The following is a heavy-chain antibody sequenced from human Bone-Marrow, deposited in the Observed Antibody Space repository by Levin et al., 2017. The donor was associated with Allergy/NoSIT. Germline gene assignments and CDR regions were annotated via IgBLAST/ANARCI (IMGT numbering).Heavy chain of an antibody. CDR2: IKSKTDGGTT. V-gene: IGHV3-15*01. J-gene: IGHJ4*02. CDR3: TTFLADIVVVPAARIDY. CDR1: GFTFSNAW. D-gene: IGHD2-2*01. Sequence: GGSLRLSCAASGFTFSNAWMSWVRQAPGKGLEWVGRIKSKTDGGTTDYAAPVKGRFTISRDDSKNTLYLQMNSLKTEDTAVYYCTTFLADIVVVPAARIDYWGQGTLVTVSS.